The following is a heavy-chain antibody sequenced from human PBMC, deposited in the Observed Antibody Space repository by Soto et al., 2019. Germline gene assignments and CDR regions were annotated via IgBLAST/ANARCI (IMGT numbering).Heavy chain of an antibody. D-gene: IGHD3-9*01. CDR3: ARGSPLTTHTRKTKQKNYYYYGMDV. CDR1: GFTFSSYA. Sequence: PGGSLRLSCAASGFTFSSYAMHWVRQAPGKGLEWVAVISYDGSNKYYADSVKGRFTISRDNSKNTLYLQMNSLRAEDTAVYYCARGSPLTTHTRKTKQKNYYYYGMDVWGQGTTVTVSS. J-gene: IGHJ6*02. CDR2: ISYDGSNK. V-gene: IGHV3-30-3*01.